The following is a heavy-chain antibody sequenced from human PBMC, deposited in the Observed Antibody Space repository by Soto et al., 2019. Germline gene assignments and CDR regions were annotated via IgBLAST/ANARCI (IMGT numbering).Heavy chain of an antibody. D-gene: IGHD5-12*01. CDR3: VKAHRYDFDY. CDR1: GFTFSSYA. Sequence: EVQLVESGGGLVQPGGSLRLSCSASGFTFSSYAMYWVRQAPGKGLEYVSAINSNGGSTYYADSVKGRFTISRDNSKNTLYLQMSSLRAEDTAVYYCVKAHRYDFDYWGQGTLVTVSS. CDR2: INSNGGST. J-gene: IGHJ4*02. V-gene: IGHV3-64D*06.